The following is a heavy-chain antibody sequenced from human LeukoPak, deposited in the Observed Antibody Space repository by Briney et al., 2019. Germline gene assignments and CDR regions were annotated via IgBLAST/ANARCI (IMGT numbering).Heavy chain of an antibody. CDR1: GGSMRSYY. J-gene: IGHJ3*02. CDR2: IYSTGGS. Sequence: PSEALALTCTVSGGSMRSYYWSWIRQPPGKGLEWVGYIYSTGGSYYSPSLKSRLTISVDTSKNYLSLTLRSVTAADTAVYYCARHFGVAARPTFDIWGQGTMVNVSS. CDR3: ARHFGVAARPTFDI. D-gene: IGHD6-6*01. V-gene: IGHV4-59*08.